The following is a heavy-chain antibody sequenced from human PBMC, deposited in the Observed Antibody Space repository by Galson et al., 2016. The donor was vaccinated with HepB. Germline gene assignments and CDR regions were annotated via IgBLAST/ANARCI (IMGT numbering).Heavy chain of an antibody. CDR1: GGSVTSGSYC. J-gene: IGHJ6*02. D-gene: IGHD2-15*01. Sequence: SETLSLTCTVSGGSVTSGSYCWSWVRQPPGKGLEWIGYIYYSGRANSNPPLKSRVTISVDTSKNQFSLKLSSVSAADTAMYYCASGWWSQNDDRYGMDVWGQGTTVTVSS. V-gene: IGHV4-61*01. CDR3: ASGWWSQNDDRYGMDV. CDR2: IYYSGRA.